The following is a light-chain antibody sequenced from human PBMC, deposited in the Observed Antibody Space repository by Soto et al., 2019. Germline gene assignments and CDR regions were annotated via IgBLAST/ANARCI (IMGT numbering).Light chain of an antibody. Sequence: DIQLTQSPSFLSASVGDRVTIACRASQGISTDLAWYHQKPGKAPKLLIFAASALQSGVPSRFSGTGPGTEFTLTITSLQPEDFATYYCQQFNRYPLTFGGGTKVDIK. CDR1: QGISTD. CDR3: QQFNRYPLT. J-gene: IGKJ4*01. CDR2: AAS. V-gene: IGKV1-9*01.